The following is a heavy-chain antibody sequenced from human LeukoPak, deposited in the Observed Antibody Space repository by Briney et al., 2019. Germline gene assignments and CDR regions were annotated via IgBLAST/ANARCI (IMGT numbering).Heavy chain of an antibody. J-gene: IGHJ4*02. V-gene: IGHV3-74*01. CDR1: GITISRSW. Sequence: PGGSLRLSCAAPGITISRSWMHCVRQAPGKGLVWVSRFSNDGSRTSYADSVKGRFNISRDNAKNTLYLQIKSLRAEDTAMYYCTRSDYGDYWGQGTLVTVSS. CDR3: TRSDYGDY. CDR2: FSNDGSRT.